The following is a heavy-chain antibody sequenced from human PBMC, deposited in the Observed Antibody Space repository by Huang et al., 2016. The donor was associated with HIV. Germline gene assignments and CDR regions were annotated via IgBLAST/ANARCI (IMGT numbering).Heavy chain of an antibody. CDR1: GGSIRSDNYY. D-gene: IGHD3-10*01. CDR3: ARLPGSITMIRGVITDPY. J-gene: IGHJ4*02. Sequence: QLQLQESCPGLVKPSETLSLTCTVSGGSIRSDNYYWGWIRQPPGKGLEWIGSIYYTGSTYSPPSLKRRVTITVDTSKNQFSLKMRSVTAADTAVYYCARLPGSITMIRGVITDPYWGQGTLVTVSS. V-gene: IGHV4-39*01. CDR2: IYYTGST.